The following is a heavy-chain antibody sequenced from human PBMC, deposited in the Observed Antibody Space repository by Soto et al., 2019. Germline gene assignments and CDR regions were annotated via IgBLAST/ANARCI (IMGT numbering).Heavy chain of an antibody. CDR1: GRPVSSGGYY. J-gene: IGHJ5*01. Sequence: QVQLQESGPGLVKPSQTLSLTCTVSGRPVSSGGYYWTWIRQLPGKGLEWIGYIYHIGSPSYNPALPSRPYLSLDTSKNQSSLNLTSVTAEPTAIYYCVRDRALDSSGHWFDSWGQGTLVTVSS. CDR2: IYHIGSP. D-gene: IGHD6-19*01. CDR3: VRDRALDSSGHWFDS. V-gene: IGHV4-31*03.